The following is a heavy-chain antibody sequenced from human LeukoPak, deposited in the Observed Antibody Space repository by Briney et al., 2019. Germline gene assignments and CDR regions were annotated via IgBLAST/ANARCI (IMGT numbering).Heavy chain of an antibody. V-gene: IGHV3-48*03. CDR1: GFTFSSYE. J-gene: IGHJ4*02. CDR2: ISSSGSAI. CDR3: ARGGSLGY. Sequence: GGSLRLSCAASGFTFSSYEMNWVRQAPGKGLEWVSKISSSGSAIYYADSVKGRFTISRDNAKSTQYLQMNSLRVEDTAVYYCARGGSLGYWGQGTLVTVSS. D-gene: IGHD6-19*01.